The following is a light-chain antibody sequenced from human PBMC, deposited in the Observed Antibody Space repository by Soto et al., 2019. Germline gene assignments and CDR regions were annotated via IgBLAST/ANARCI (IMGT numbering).Light chain of an antibody. CDR1: QSVSSN. Sequence: EIVLTQSPATLSLSPGESATLSCRASQSVSSNLAWYQQKPGQAPRLLIYDASNRATGIPARFSGSGSGTDFTLTISSLEPEDFAVYYCQQYSNWPPLTFGGGTKVEIK. CDR2: DAS. CDR3: QQYSNWPPLT. J-gene: IGKJ4*02. V-gene: IGKV3-11*01.